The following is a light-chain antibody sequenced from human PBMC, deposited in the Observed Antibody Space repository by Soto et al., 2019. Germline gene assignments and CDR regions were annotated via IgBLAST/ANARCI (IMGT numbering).Light chain of an antibody. CDR3: QQRSNWPAT. V-gene: IGKV3-11*01. Sequence: DIVLTQSPGTLSLSPGERATLSCRASQSVSSYLAWYQQKPGQAPRLLIYDASNRATGIPARFSGSGSGTDFTLTISSLEPEDFAVYYCQQRSNWPATFGQGTKVDI. CDR2: DAS. CDR1: QSVSSY. J-gene: IGKJ1*01.